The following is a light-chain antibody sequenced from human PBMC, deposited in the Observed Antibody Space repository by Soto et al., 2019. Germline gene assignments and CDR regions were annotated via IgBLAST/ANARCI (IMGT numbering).Light chain of an antibody. Sequence: EIVLTQSPGTLSLSPGERATLSCRASQSVSSSYLAWYQHKPGQAPRLLIYGASSRATGIPDRFSGSGSGTHFTLTISRLEPEDFAVYYCQQYGSAPLTFGQGTKLEIK. V-gene: IGKV3-20*01. CDR3: QQYGSAPLT. J-gene: IGKJ2*01. CDR2: GAS. CDR1: QSVSSSY.